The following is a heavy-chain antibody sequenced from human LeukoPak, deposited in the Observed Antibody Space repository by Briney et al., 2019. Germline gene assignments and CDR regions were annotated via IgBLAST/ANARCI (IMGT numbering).Heavy chain of an antibody. CDR2: IYHSGST. Sequence: PSETLSLTCTVSGGSISSGGYYWSWIRQPPGKGLEWIGYIYHSGSTYYNPSLKSRVTISVDRSKNQFSLKLSSVTAADTAVYYCARVGYSSSWSPNGYYFDYWGQGTLVTVSS. V-gene: IGHV4-30-2*01. CDR3: ARVGYSSSWSPNGYYFDY. CDR1: GGSISSGGYY. D-gene: IGHD6-13*01. J-gene: IGHJ4*02.